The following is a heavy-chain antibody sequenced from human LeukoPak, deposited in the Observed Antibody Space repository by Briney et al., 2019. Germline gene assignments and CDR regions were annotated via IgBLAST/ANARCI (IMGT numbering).Heavy chain of an antibody. CDR3: VRDCSGGRSYGAFDI. Sequence: ASVKVSCKASGGTFGRYAITWVRQAPGQRLEWMGGVSPIYGTSDYAQRFQGRVTISADESTSTAFLEVRSLRSEDTAVYYCVRDCSGGRSYGAFDIWGQGTLVIVSS. V-gene: IGHV1-69*01. D-gene: IGHD2-15*01. CDR2: VSPIYGTS. CDR1: GGTFGRYA. J-gene: IGHJ3*02.